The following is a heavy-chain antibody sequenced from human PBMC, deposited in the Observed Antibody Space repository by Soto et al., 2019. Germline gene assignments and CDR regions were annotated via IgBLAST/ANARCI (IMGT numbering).Heavy chain of an antibody. J-gene: IGHJ4*02. Sequence: ASVKVSCKASGYTFTSYSVHWVRQAPGQGLEWMGIINPSGGSTSYAQKFHDRVTMTTDTATSTAYMELSSLTSEDTAVYYCARDRGAPVGVDYWGQGTLVTVSS. CDR3: ARDRGAPVGVDY. CDR1: GYTFTSYS. D-gene: IGHD1-26*01. V-gene: IGHV1-46*01. CDR2: INPSGGST.